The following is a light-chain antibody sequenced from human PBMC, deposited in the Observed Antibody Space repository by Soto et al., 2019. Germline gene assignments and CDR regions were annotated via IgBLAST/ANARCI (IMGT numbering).Light chain of an antibody. J-gene: IGKJ4*01. V-gene: IGKV1-39*01. CDR2: GAS. CDR3: QQTYISPPT. CDR1: QNIRDY. Sequence: DIQMTQSPSSLSTSVGDRVTITCRASQNIRDYLNWYQQKPGKPPKLLIYGASTLQSGAPSRFSGGGFGSDFTLISSSLQPEDFASYYCQQTYISPPTFGEETKVEIK.